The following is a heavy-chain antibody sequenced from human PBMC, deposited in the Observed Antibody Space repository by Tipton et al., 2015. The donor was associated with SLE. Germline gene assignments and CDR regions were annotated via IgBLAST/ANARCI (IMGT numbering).Heavy chain of an antibody. D-gene: IGHD2-2*01. Sequence: GLVKPSETLSLTCSVSGGSIFSYYWSWIRQAPGKGLEWIAYTYYSGSTNYNPSLQSRVSISLDTSKKQFSLKLSSVTAADTAVYYCARGCSSITCYYYFYMDVWGKGTTFTVSS. CDR2: TYYSGST. CDR3: ARGCSSITCYYYFYMDV. CDR1: GGSIFSYY. J-gene: IGHJ6*03. V-gene: IGHV4-59*08.